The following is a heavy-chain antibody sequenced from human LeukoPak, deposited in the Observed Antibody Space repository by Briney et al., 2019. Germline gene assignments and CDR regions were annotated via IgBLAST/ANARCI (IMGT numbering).Heavy chain of an antibody. D-gene: IGHD1-26*01. CDR3: ARHIPSGSYYPHSAFDI. CDR2: IYYSGST. Sequence: PSETLSLTCTVSGGSISSGSYYWGWIRQPPGKGLEWIGSIYYSGSTYNNPSIKSRVLKSRVTISVDTSKNQFSLKLSSVTAADPAVYYCARHIPSGSYYPHSAFDIWGQGTMVTVSS. CDR1: GGSISSGSYY. J-gene: IGHJ3*02. V-gene: IGHV4-39*01.